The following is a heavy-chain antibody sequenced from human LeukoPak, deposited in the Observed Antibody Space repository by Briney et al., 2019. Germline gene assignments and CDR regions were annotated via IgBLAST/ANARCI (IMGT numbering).Heavy chain of an antibody. CDR3: VKDENYGDSRTFDY. J-gene: IGHJ4*02. Sequence: GGSLRLSCAASGFTFDDHAMHWVRQAPGKGLEWVSGISWNSGNIGYAGSVKGRFTISRDNAKNSLYLQMNSLRAEDTALYYCVKDENYGDSRTFDYWGQGTLVTVSS. D-gene: IGHD4-17*01. CDR1: GFTFDDHA. CDR2: ISWNSGNI. V-gene: IGHV3-9*01.